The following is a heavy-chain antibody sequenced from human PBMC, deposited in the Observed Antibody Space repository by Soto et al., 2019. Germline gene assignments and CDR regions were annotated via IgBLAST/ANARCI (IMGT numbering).Heavy chain of an antibody. J-gene: IGHJ4*02. Sequence: GGSLRLSCAASGFTFSSYWMSWVRQAPGKGLEWVANIKQDGSEKYHVDSVKGRFTISRDNAKNSLYLQMNSLRAEDTAVYYCARRAVVVAASFDYWGQGTLVTVSS. CDR2: IKQDGSEK. V-gene: IGHV3-7*01. CDR1: GFTFSSYW. D-gene: IGHD2-15*01. CDR3: ARRAVVVAASFDY.